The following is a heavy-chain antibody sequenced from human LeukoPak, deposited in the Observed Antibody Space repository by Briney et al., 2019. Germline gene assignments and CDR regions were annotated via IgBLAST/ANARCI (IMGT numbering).Heavy chain of an antibody. CDR3: ARDLITGTTPAEFDC. J-gene: IGHJ4*02. V-gene: IGHV3-7*01. CDR1: GFTFSSYW. CDR2: IKQDGSEK. D-gene: IGHD1-7*01. Sequence: GGSLRLSCASSGFTFSSYWMSWVRQAPGKGLEWVANIKQDGSEKYYVDSVKGRFTISRDNAKNSLYLQMNSLRAEDTAVYYCARDLITGTTPAEFDCWGQGTLVTVSS.